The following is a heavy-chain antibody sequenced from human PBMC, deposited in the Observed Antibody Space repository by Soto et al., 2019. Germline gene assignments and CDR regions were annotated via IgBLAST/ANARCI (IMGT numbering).Heavy chain of an antibody. Sequence: QVQLVESGGGVVQPGRSLRLSCAASGFTFSSYGMHWVRQAPGKGLEWVAVISYDGSNKYYADSVKGRFTISRDNSKNTLYLQMNSLRAEDTAVYYCAKDAELHYYCYGMDVWGQGTTVTVSS. CDR2: ISYDGSNK. CDR1: GFTFSSYG. D-gene: IGHD1-7*01. J-gene: IGHJ6*02. CDR3: AKDAELHYYCYGMDV. V-gene: IGHV3-30*18.